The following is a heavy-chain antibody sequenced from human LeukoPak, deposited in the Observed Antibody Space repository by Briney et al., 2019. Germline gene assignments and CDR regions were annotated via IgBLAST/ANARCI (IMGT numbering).Heavy chain of an antibody. CDR2: ISSSSSSTI. J-gene: IGHJ3*02. CDR1: GFTFSSYS. Sequence: PGGSLRLSCAASGFTFSSYSMNWVRQAPGKGLEWVSYISSSSSSTIYYADSVKGRFTISRDNAKNSLYLQMNSLRAEDTAVYYCARERPPVRPTGLDAFDIWGQGTMVTVSS. V-gene: IGHV3-48*01. D-gene: IGHD3-10*01. CDR3: ARERPPVRPTGLDAFDI.